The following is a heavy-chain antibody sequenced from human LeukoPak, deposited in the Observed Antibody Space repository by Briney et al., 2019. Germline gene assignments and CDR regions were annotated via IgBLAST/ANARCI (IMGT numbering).Heavy chain of an antibody. V-gene: IGHV3-7*01. CDR1: GFIFSSYW. D-gene: IGHD1-26*01. Sequence: GGSLRLSCAASGFIFSSYWMSWVRQAPGKELEWVGNIKEDGSEKRYVDSLKGRFTMSRDNAKNSLYLQMNSLRGEDTAVYYCARDRGELLNWGQGTLVTVSS. CDR3: ARDRGELLN. CDR2: IKEDGSEK. J-gene: IGHJ4*02.